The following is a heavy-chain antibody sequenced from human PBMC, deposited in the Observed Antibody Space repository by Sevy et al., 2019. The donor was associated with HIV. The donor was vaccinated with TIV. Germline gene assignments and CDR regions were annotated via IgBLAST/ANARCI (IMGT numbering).Heavy chain of an antibody. J-gene: IGHJ4*02. V-gene: IGHV3-23*01. CDR2: ISLSGGDT. Sequence: GGYLRLSCAASGFTFSTYAMTWVRQAPGKGLEWVSVISLSGGDTYYANSVKERFTISRDNSKNTLYLQMNSLTAEDTAVYDSAKDRVSGTYYTGDFDYWGQGTLVTVSS. D-gene: IGHD3-10*01. CDR1: GFTFSTYA. CDR3: AKDRVSGTYYTGDFDY.